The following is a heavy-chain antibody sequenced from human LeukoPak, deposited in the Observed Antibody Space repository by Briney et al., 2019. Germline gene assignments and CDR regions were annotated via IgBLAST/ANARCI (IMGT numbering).Heavy chain of an antibody. J-gene: IGHJ4*02. V-gene: IGHV3-23*01. Sequence: GGSLRLSCAASGFTFSSYAMSWVRQAPGKGLEWVSAISGSGGSTYYADSVKGRFTISRDNSKNTLYLQMNSLRAEDTAVYYCAREAPSRYCSGGSCYFDYWGQGTLVTVSS. CDR1: GFTFSSYA. D-gene: IGHD2-15*01. CDR3: AREAPSRYCSGGSCYFDY. CDR2: ISGSGGST.